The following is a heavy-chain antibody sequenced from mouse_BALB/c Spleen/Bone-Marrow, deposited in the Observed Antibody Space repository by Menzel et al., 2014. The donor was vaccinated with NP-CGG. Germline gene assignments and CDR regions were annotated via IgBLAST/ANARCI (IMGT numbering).Heavy chain of an antibody. D-gene: IGHD2-10*01. V-gene: IGHV5-9*02. Sequence: EVKVVESGGGLVKPGGSLKLSCAASGFAFSSYDMSWVRQTPEKRLEWVATISSGGSYTYYPDSVKGRFTISRDNARNTLYLQTSSLRSEDTALYYCARHPYYGNYPAWFAYWGQGTLVTVSA. CDR2: ISSGGSYT. CDR1: GFAFSSYD. CDR3: ARHPYYGNYPAWFAY. J-gene: IGHJ3*01.